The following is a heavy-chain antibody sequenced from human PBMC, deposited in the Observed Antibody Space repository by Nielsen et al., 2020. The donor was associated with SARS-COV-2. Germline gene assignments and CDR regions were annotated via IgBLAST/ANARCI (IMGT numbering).Heavy chain of an antibody. CDR2: IIPILGIA. J-gene: IGHJ5*02. Sequence: WVRQAPGQGLEWMGRIIPILGIANYAQKFQGRVTITADKSTSTAYMELSSLRSEDTAVYYCASQYCSSTSCYLRGGFDPWGQGTLVTVSS. D-gene: IGHD2-2*01. CDR3: ASQYCSSTSCYLRGGFDP. V-gene: IGHV1-69*02.